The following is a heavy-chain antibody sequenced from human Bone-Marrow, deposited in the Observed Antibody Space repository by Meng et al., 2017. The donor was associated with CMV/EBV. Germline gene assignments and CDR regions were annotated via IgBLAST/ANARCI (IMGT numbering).Heavy chain of an antibody. D-gene: IGHD3-3*01. V-gene: IGHV2-5*01. Sequence: SGPTLVKPTQTLTLTCTFSGFSLNTSGVSVGWIRQPPGKALEWLALIDWNDDKRYSPSLNSRLTVTKDTSTNQVVLTLTNMEAVDTAKYFFAHAYDDFWSGYYLGAFDIWGQGTLVTVSS. CDR2: IDWNDDK. CDR3: AHAYDDFWSGYYLGAFDI. CDR1: GFSLNTSGVS. J-gene: IGHJ3*02.